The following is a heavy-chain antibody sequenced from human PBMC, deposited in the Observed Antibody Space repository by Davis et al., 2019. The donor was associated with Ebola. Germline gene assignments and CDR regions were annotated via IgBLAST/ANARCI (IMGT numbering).Heavy chain of an antibody. CDR3: AKEYWPHSDYYYGMDV. J-gene: IGHJ6*02. CDR2: IRHDGSNE. CDR1: GFRITTYG. V-gene: IGHV3-30*02. Sequence: GESLKISCAASGFRITTYGMHWVRQAPGKGLEWVAVIRHDGSNEHYTTSVKGRFTISRDTSKNTVYLQMNALRAEDTAVYFCAKEYWPHSDYYYGMDVWGQGTTVTVSS. D-gene: IGHD2-8*02.